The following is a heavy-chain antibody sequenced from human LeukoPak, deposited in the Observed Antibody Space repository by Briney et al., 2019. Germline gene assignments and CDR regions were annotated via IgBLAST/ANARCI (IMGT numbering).Heavy chain of an antibody. D-gene: IGHD1-26*01. J-gene: IGHJ6*03. V-gene: IGHV3-74*01. CDR3: ARAQRELRPPNYYYYMDI. Sequence: GGSLRLSCAASGFTFSSYWMHWVRQAPGKGLVWVSRINSDGSSTSYADSVKGRFTISRDNAKNTLYLQMNSLRAEDTAVYYCARAQRELRPPNYYYYMDIWGKGTTVTVSS. CDR1: GFTFSSYW. CDR2: INSDGSST.